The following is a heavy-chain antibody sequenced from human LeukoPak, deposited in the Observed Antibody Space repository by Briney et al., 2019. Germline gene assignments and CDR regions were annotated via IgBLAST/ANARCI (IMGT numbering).Heavy chain of an antibody. CDR3: AKAGPASNHYDFWSGSAN. D-gene: IGHD3-3*01. V-gene: IGHV3-30-3*01. Sequence: GGSLRLSCAASGFTFSSYAMHWVRQAPGKGLEWVAVISYDGSNKYYADSVKGRFTISRDNSKNTLYLQMNSLRADDTAVYYCAKAGPASNHYDFWSGSANWGQGTLVTVSS. CDR2: ISYDGSNK. CDR1: GFTFSSYA. J-gene: IGHJ4*02.